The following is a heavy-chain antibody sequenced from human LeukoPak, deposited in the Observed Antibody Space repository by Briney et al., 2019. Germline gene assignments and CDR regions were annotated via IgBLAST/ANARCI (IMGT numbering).Heavy chain of an antibody. CDR2: IYPGDSDT. D-gene: IGHD2-8*01. CDR3: ARHGYCTNGVCNWFDP. V-gene: IGHV5-51*01. Sequence: GESLKISCKGSGYSFTSYWIGWVRQMPGKGLEWMGIIYPGDSDTRYSPSFQGQVTISADKSISTAYLQWSSLKASDTAMYYCARHGYCTNGVCNWFDPWGQGTLFTVSS. CDR1: GYSFTSYW. J-gene: IGHJ5*02.